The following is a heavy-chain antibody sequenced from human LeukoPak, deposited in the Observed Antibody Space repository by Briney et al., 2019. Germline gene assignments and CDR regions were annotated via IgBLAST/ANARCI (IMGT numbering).Heavy chain of an antibody. V-gene: IGHV3-23*01. Sequence: GGSLRLSCVASGFTFSFFAMNWVRQTPGKGLDWVSAISDSGTGTYYADSVKGRFTISRDNSKNTVYLQMNSLRAEDTAVYYCAKGTIHDYWGQGTLVAVSS. J-gene: IGHJ4*02. CDR1: GFTFSFFA. D-gene: IGHD4/OR15-4a*01. CDR3: AKGTIHDY. CDR2: ISDSGTGT.